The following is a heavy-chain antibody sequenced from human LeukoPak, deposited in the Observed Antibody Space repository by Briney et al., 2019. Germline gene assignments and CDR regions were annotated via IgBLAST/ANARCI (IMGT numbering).Heavy chain of an antibody. CDR2: ISYDGSEK. V-gene: IGHV3-30-3*01. D-gene: IGHD4-17*01. J-gene: IGHJ4*02. Sequence: PGGSLRLSCAASGFTFSSYAMHWVRQAPGKGLEWVAAISYDGSEKYYADSVKGRFTISRDNSKNTLYLQMNSLRAEDTAVYYCARGGDHYGDYVYYWGQGTLVTVSS. CDR3: ARGGDHYGDYVYY. CDR1: GFTFSSYA.